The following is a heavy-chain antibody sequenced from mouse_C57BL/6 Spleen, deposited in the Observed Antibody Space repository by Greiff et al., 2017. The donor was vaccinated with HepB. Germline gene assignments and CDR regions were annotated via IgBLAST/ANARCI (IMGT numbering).Heavy chain of an antibody. CDR2: ISSGSSTI. V-gene: IGHV5-17*01. Sequence: EVKLVESGGGLVKPGGSLKLSCAASGFTFSDYGMHWVRQAPEKGLEWVAYISSGSSTIYYADTVKGGFTISRDNAKNTLFLQMTSLRSEDTAMYYCARPYYGSSSRFAYWGQGTLVTVSA. CDR1: GFTFSDYG. D-gene: IGHD1-1*01. J-gene: IGHJ3*01. CDR3: ARPYYGSSSRFAY.